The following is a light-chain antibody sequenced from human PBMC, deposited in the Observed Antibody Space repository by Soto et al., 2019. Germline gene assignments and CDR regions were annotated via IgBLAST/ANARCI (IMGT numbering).Light chain of an antibody. CDR2: AAS. J-gene: IGKJ5*01. CDR1: QSISTF. V-gene: IGKV1-39*01. Sequence: DIQMTQSPSSLSASVGDRVTISCRASQSISTFLNWYQQKPGKPPKLLIYAASNLQSGVPSRFSGGGSGTDFTLTINTLQPEDFATYYCQQSYNTPPITFGQGTRLEMK. CDR3: QQSYNTPPIT.